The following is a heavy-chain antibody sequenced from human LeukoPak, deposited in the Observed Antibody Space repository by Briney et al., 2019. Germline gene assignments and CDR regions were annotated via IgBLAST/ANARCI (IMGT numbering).Heavy chain of an antibody. J-gene: IGHJ5*01. CDR1: GFAFSSYA. Sequence: GGSLRLSCAASGFAFSSYAMSWVRQVPGKGLEWVSVISGSGDNTYYADSVRGRFTISRDNSKNVLHLQMNSLRAEDTALYYCAKDQNTVATAPFASGGRGTLATASS. V-gene: IGHV3-23*01. CDR3: AKDQNTVATAPFAS. CDR2: ISGSGDNT. D-gene: IGHD4-17*01.